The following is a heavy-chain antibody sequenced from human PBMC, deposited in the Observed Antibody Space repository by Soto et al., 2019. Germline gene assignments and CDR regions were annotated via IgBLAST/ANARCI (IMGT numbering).Heavy chain of an antibody. Sequence: SETLSLTCTVSGDSTTSGGWYWSWIRQHPGKGLEWIGYIYYSGTTYYNASLKSRVTMSVDTSKNQFSLTLSSVTAADTAVYYCASYVWGSYRSLDYWGQGTLVTVSS. CDR1: GDSTTSGGWY. V-gene: IGHV4-31*03. D-gene: IGHD3-16*02. J-gene: IGHJ4*02. CDR2: IYYSGTT. CDR3: ASYVWGSYRSLDY.